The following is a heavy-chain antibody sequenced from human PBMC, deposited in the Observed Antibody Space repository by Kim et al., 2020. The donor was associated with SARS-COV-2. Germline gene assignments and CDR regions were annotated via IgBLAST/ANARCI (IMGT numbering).Heavy chain of an antibody. CDR3: ARGRVATLHYFDY. J-gene: IGHJ4*02. CDR2: ISSSGSTI. CDR1: GFTFSDYY. V-gene: IGHV3-11*01. D-gene: IGHD2-21*01. Sequence: GGSLRLSCAASGFTFSDYYMGWIRQAPGKGLEWVSDISSSGSTIYYADSVKGRFTISRDNAKNSLYLQMNSLRAEDTAVYYCARGRVATLHYFDYWGQGTLVTVSS.